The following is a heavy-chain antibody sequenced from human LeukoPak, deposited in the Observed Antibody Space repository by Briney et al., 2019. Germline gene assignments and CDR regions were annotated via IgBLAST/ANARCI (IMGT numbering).Heavy chain of an antibody. D-gene: IGHD1-26*01. CDR3: ARDGSGSYYDYFDH. V-gene: IGHV3-21*01. CDR1: GFTFSTYS. J-gene: IGHJ4*02. CDR2: ISGSGTYI. Sequence: GGSLRLSCAAPGFTFSTYSMNWIRQAPGQGLEWVSSISGSGTYIFYADSVKGRFTFSRDNAKNSLYLQMNSLSAEDTAVYYCARDGSGSYYDYFDHWGQGTLVTVSS.